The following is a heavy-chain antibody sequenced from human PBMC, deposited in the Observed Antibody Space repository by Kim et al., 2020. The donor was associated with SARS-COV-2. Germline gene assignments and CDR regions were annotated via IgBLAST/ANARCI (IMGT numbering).Heavy chain of an antibody. CDR3: ARTRYDSSGFYSS. J-gene: IGHJ5*02. V-gene: IGHV6-1*01. Sequence: AVSVKGRITIHPDTSKNQFSLQLNSVTPEDTAVYYCARTRYDSSGFYSSWGQGALVTVSS. D-gene: IGHD3-22*01.